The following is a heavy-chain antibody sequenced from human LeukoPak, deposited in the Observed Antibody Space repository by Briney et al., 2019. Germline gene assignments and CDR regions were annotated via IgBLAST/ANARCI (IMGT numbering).Heavy chain of an antibody. D-gene: IGHD4-17*01. CDR3: GKDPNGDYIGAFEM. CDR1: GFTFDDYA. V-gene: IGHV3-9*01. CDR2: ISWNSGNI. Sequence: PGRSLRLSCAASGFTFDDYAMHWVRQAPGKGLEWVSGISWNSGNIGYADSVRGRFTISRDNAKNTLYLEMHSLRAEDTAVYYCGKDPNGDYIGAFEMWGRGTMVTVSP. J-gene: IGHJ3*02.